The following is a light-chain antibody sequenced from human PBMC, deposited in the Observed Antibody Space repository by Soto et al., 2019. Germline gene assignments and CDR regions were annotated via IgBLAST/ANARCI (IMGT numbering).Light chain of an antibody. V-gene: IGLV2-23*01. CDR3: CSSATKSTYV. CDR2: RGT. J-gene: IGLJ1*01. Sequence: QSALAQPASVSGSPRQSITISCTATSSDVGGYDSVSWYQQHPGKAPQVMIYRGTKRPSGVSTRFSGSVSGNTASLTVSGLQAEDEAEYFCCSSATKSTYVFGTGTKVTVL. CDR1: SSDVGGYDS.